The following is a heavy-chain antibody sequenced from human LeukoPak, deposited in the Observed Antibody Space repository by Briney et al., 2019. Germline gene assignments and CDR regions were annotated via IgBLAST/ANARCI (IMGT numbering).Heavy chain of an antibody. Sequence: PSETLSLTCAVYGGSFSGYYWSWIRQPPGKGLEWIGEINHSGSTNYNPSLKSRVTISVDTSKNQFSLKLSSVTAADTAVYYCARGRHGSGRTSGVFDYWGQGTLVTVSS. D-gene: IGHD3-10*01. V-gene: IGHV4-34*01. CDR2: INHSGST. CDR1: GGSFSGYY. CDR3: ARGRHGSGRTSGVFDY. J-gene: IGHJ4*02.